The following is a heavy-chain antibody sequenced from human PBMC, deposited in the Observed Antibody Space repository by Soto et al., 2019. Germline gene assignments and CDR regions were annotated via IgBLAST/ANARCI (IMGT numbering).Heavy chain of an antibody. V-gene: IGHV1-18*01. J-gene: IGHJ4*02. CDR1: GYTFTSYG. CDR2: ISAYNGNT. Sequence: ASVKVSCKASGYTFTSYGISWVRQAPGQGLEWMGWISAYNGNTNYAQKLQGRVTITTDTSTSTAYMELSSLRSDDTAVYYCASARYSSGWSNGRFDYWGQGTLVTVSS. CDR3: ASARYSSGWSNGRFDY. D-gene: IGHD6-19*01.